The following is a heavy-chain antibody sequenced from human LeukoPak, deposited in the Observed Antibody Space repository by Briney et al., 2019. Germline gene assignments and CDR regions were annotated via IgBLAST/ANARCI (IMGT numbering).Heavy chain of an antibody. CDR1: GGSISEYY. J-gene: IGHJ5*02. CDR3: ARDRGRNWFDP. Sequence: KPSETLSLTCTVSGGSISEYYWSWIRQPPGKGLEWIGYIYYSGSTNYNPSLKSRVTISVDTSKNQLSLKLSSVTAADTAVYYCARDRGRNWFDPWGQGTLVTVSS. CDR2: IYYSGST. V-gene: IGHV4-59*01.